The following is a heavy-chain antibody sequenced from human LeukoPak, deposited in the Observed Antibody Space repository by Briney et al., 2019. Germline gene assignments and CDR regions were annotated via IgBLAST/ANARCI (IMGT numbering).Heavy chain of an antibody. CDR1: GGSISSYY. D-gene: IGHD3/OR15-3a*01. Sequence: SETLSLTCTVSGGSISSYYWSWIRQPAGKGLEWIGLIYTSGSTNYNPSLKSRVTMSVDTSKNQFSLKLSSVTAADTAVYYCARAGRLDGGPLNWFDPWGQGTLVTVSS. V-gene: IGHV4-4*07. CDR2: IYTSGST. CDR3: ARAGRLDGGPLNWFDP. J-gene: IGHJ5*02.